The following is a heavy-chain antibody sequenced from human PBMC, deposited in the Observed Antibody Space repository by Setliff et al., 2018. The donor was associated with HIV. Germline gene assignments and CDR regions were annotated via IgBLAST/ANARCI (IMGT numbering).Heavy chain of an antibody. CDR2: IYSTGST. J-gene: IGHJ3*02. CDR1: GASITSHY. D-gene: IGHD1-1*01. CDR3: AREDGSNSHDTFEI. V-gene: IGHV4-59*11. Sequence: SETLSLTCTVSGASITSHYWSWIRQSPGRELEWIGYIYSTGSTNYNPSLQSRVSISVDSSNHQFSLKLTSVTPADTAIYYCAREDGSNSHDTFEIWGQGILVTVSS.